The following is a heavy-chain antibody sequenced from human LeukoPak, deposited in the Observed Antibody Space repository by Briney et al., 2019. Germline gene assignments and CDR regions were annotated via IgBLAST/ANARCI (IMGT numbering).Heavy chain of an antibody. CDR2: IYYSGST. Sequence: SETLSLTCTVPGGSISSYYWSWIRQPPGKGLECIGYIYYSGSTYYNPSLKSRVTISVDTSKNQFSLKLSSVTAADTAVYYCARDHGGNPEFDYWGQGTLVTVSS. CDR1: GGSISSYY. J-gene: IGHJ4*02. V-gene: IGHV4-59*12. CDR3: ARDHGGNPEFDY. D-gene: IGHD4-23*01.